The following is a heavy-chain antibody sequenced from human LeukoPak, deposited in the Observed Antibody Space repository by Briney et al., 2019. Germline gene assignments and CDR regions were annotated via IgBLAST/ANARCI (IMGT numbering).Heavy chain of an antibody. V-gene: IGHV3-66*02. CDR1: GFTVSSNY. J-gene: IGHJ4*02. Sequence: GGSLRLSCAASGFTVSSNYMSWVRQAPGKGPEWVSVIYSGGSTYYADSVKGRFTISRDNSKNTLYLQMNSLRAEDTAVYYCARGGDDSSGYYSNWGQGTLVTVSS. CDR2: IYSGGST. CDR3: ARGGDDSSGYYSN. D-gene: IGHD3-22*01.